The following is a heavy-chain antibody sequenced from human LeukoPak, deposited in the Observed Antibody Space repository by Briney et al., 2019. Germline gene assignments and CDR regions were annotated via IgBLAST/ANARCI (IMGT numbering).Heavy chain of an antibody. CDR1: GFTFSSYD. V-gene: IGHV3-13*01. Sequence: PGGSLRLTCAASGFTFSSYDMHWVRQAPGRGLEWVSAIGIAGDTYYPDSVKGRFTISRENAKNSMYLQMNSLKDGDTGVYYCIRGGIQGSGIDAFDIWGQGTIVTVSS. CDR3: IRGGIQGSGIDAFDI. D-gene: IGHD1-1*01. J-gene: IGHJ3*02. CDR2: IGIAGDT.